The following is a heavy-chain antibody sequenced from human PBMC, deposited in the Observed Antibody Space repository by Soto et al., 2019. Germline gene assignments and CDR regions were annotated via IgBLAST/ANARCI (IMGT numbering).Heavy chain of an antibody. Sequence: PGGSLRLSCAASGFTFSSYAMSWVRQAPGKGLEWVSAISGSGGSTYYADSVKGRFTISRDNSKNTLYLQMNSLRAEDTVVYYCAKDRTTRTTRGRFDPWGQGTLVTVSS. CDR3: AKDRTTRTTRGRFDP. V-gene: IGHV3-23*01. D-gene: IGHD1-1*01. J-gene: IGHJ5*02. CDR1: GFTFSSYA. CDR2: ISGSGGST.